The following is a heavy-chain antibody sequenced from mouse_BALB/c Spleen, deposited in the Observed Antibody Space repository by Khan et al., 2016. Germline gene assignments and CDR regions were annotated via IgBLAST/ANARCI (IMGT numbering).Heavy chain of an antibody. Sequence: QVQLKESGPGLVAPSQSLSITCTVSGFSLTSYGVHWVRQPPGKGLEWLGVIWAGGSTNYNSALMSRLSISKDNSTSQVFLKMNSLQTDDTAMYYCARGDGNYGRFAYWGQGTLVTVSA. J-gene: IGHJ3*01. CDR1: GFSLTSYG. CDR3: ARGDGNYGRFAY. D-gene: IGHD2-1*01. CDR2: IWAGGST. V-gene: IGHV2-9*02.